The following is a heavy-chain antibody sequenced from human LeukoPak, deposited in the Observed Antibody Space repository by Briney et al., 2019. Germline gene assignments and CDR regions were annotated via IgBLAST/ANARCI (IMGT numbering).Heavy chain of an antibody. CDR1: GFTFSSYG. CDR3: AKEWLTMIVVDHDDAFDI. CDR2: ISYDGSNK. J-gene: IGHJ3*02. D-gene: IGHD3-22*01. Sequence: GGSLRLSCAASGFTFSSYGMHWVRQAPGKGLEGVAVISYDGSNKYYADSVKGRFTISRDNSKNTLYLQMNSLRAEDTAVYYCAKEWLTMIVVDHDDAFDIWGQGTMVTVSS. V-gene: IGHV3-30*18.